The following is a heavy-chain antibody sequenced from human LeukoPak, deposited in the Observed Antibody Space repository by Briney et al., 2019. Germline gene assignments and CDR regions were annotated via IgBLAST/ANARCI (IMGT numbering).Heavy chain of an antibody. CDR1: GGSISSYY. V-gene: IGHV4-59*08. Sequence: PSETLSLTCTVSGGSISSYYWSWIRQPPGKGLEWIGYIYYSGSTNYNPSLKSRVTISVDTSKNQFSLKLSSVTAADTAVYYCGGGATRALGDYWGQGTLVTVST. D-gene: IGHD1-26*01. CDR2: IYYSGST. CDR3: GGGATRALGDY. J-gene: IGHJ4*02.